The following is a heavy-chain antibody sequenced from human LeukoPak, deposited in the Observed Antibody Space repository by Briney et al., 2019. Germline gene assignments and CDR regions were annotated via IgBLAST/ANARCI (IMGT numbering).Heavy chain of an antibody. CDR3: ARDDRGFDY. D-gene: IGHD3-22*01. J-gene: IGHJ4*02. CDR1: GYTFTDYY. Sequence: GASVKVSCKASGYTFTDYYMHWVRQAPGQGLEWMGWMNSNSGNTGYAQKFQGRVTMTRNTSISTAYMELSSLRSEDTAVYYCARDDRGFDYWGQGTLVTVSS. CDR2: MNSNSGNT. V-gene: IGHV1-8*02.